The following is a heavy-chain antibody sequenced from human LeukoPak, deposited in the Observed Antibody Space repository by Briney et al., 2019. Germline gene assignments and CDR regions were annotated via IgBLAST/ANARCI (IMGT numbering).Heavy chain of an antibody. CDR3: ATVYDFWSGYFDY. Sequence: GASVKVSCKASGYTFTGYYMHWVRQAPGQGLEWMGWINPNSGGTNYAQKFQGRVTMTRDTSISTAYMELSRLRSDDTAVYYCATVYDFWSGYFDYWGQGTLVTVSS. CDR1: GYTFTGYY. D-gene: IGHD3-3*01. CDR2: INPNSGGT. V-gene: IGHV1-2*02. J-gene: IGHJ4*02.